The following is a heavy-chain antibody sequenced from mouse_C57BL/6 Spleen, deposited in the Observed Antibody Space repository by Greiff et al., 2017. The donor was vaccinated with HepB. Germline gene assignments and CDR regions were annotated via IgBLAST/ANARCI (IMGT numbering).Heavy chain of an antibody. CDR3: TLYYYGSSFLDY. D-gene: IGHD1-1*01. CDR1: GFNIKDDY. V-gene: IGHV14-4*01. J-gene: IGHJ2*01. CDR2: IDPENGDT. Sequence: EVQLQQSGAELVRPGASVKLSCTASGFNIKDDYMHWVKQRPEQGLEWIGWIDPENGDTEYASKFQGKATITADTSSNTAYLQLSSLTSEDTAVYYCTLYYYGSSFLDYWGQGTTLTVSS.